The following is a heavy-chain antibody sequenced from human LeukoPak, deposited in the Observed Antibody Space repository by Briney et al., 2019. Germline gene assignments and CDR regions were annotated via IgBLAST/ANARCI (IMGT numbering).Heavy chain of an antibody. CDR3: ARRGNTDSWTVPIDY. D-gene: IGHD3/OR15-3a*01. CDR1: GFTFSDFY. J-gene: IGHJ4*02. V-gene: IGHV3-11*01. Sequence: GGSLRLSCAASGFTFSDFYMTWIRQAPGKGLEWISYISEDGRITYYADSLKGRFTISRDNAKNSLSLQVDSLRADDTAVYFCARRGNTDSWTVPIDYWGQGTLVTVSS. CDR2: ISEDGRIT.